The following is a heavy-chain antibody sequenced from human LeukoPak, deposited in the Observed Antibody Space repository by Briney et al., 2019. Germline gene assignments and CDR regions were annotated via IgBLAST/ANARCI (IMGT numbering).Heavy chain of an antibody. D-gene: IGHD3-22*01. CDR2: ISGSGGST. CDR3: AKDPKRRITMIVVVIRYFDY. CDR1: GFTFSSYA. Sequence: PGGSLRLSCAASGFTFSSYAMSWVRQAPGKGLEWVSAISGSGGSTYYADSVKGRFTISRDNSKNTLYLQMNSLRAEDTAVYYCAKDPKRRITMIVVVIRYFDYWGQGTLVTVSS. V-gene: IGHV3-23*01. J-gene: IGHJ4*02.